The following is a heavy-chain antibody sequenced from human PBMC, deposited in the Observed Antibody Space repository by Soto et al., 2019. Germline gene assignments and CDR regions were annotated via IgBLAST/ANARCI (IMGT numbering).Heavy chain of an antibody. J-gene: IGHJ3*02. V-gene: IGHV3-13*01. CDR2: IGTAGDT. D-gene: IGHD1-1*01. Sequence: GGSLRLSCAASGFTFSSYDMHWVRQATGKGLEWVSAIGTAGDTYYPGSVKGRFTISRENAKNSLYLQMNSLRAGDTAVYYCARARTGTAHLDAFDIWGQGTMVTVSS. CDR3: ARARTGTAHLDAFDI. CDR1: GFTFSSYD.